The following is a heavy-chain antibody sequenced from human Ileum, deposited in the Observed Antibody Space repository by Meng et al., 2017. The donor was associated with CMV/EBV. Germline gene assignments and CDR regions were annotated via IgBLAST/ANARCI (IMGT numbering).Heavy chain of an antibody. D-gene: IGHD3-3*01. CDR2: MNPNSGNT. V-gene: IGHV1-8*01. CDR3: ARGFKARDFWSGYYKGSMGY. CDR1: GYTFTSYD. J-gene: IGHJ4*02. Sequence: ASVKVSCKASGYTFTSYDINWVRQATGQGLEWMGWMNPNSGNTGYAQKFQGRVTMTRNTSISTAYMELSSLRSEDTAVYYCARGFKARDFWSGYYKGSMGYWGQGKLVTVSS.